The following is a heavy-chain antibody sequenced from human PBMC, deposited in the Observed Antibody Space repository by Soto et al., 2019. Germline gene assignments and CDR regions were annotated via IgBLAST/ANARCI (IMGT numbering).Heavy chain of an antibody. Sequence: QVRLQQCGAELLKPSETLSLTCAVYGGSFSGYYWSWIRQPPGKGLEWIGEINHSGSTNYNPSLKSRVTISVDTSKNQFSLKLSSVTTADTAVYYCARGSRYCCGGSCYSLRWDYWCQGTLVTVSS. CDR1: GGSFSGYY. J-gene: IGHJ4*02. CDR3: ARGSRYCCGGSCYSLRWDY. V-gene: IGHV4-34*01. CDR2: INHSGST. D-gene: IGHD2-15*01.